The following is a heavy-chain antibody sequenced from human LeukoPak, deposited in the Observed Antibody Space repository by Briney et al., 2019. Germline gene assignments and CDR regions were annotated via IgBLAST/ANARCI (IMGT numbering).Heavy chain of an antibody. CDR3: AREQRGYDCYY. J-gene: IGHJ4*02. V-gene: IGHV3-7*01. CDR1: GFTLSNFW. D-gene: IGHD5-12*01. Sequence: GGSLRLSCAASGFTLSNFWMNWVRQAPGKGLEWVAIINRDGTVKHYVDSVKGRFTISRDNAKNSLYLQINSLRGEDTAVYYCAREQRGYDCYYWGQGTLVTVSS. CDR2: INRDGTVK.